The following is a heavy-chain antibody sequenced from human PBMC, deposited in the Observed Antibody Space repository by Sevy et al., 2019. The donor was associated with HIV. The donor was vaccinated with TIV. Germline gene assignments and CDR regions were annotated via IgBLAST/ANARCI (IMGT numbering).Heavy chain of an antibody. CDR3: ARGFYYYDSSGYYWP. D-gene: IGHD3-22*01. V-gene: IGHV1-2*02. CDR1: GYTFTGYY. CDR2: INPNSGGT. Sequence: ASVKVSCKASGYTFTGYYMHWLRQAPGQGLEWMGWINPNSGGTNYAQKFQGRVTMTRDTSISTAYMGLSRLRSDDTAVYYCARGFYYYDSSGYYWPWGQGTLVTVSS. J-gene: IGHJ5*02.